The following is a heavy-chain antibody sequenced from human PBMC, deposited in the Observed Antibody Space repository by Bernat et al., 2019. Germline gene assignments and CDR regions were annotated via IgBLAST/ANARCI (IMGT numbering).Heavy chain of an antibody. D-gene: IGHD6-13*01. CDR1: GFTFSSYG. V-gene: IGHV3-30*18. CDR3: AKDWVAAAGPWPPGAFDI. Sequence: QVQLVESGEGVVQPGRSLRLSCAASGFTFSSYGMHWVRQAPGKGLEWVAVISYDGSNKYYADSVKGRFTISRDNSKNTLYLQMNSLRAEDTAVYYWAKDWVAAAGPWPPGAFDIWGQGTMVTVSS. CDR2: ISYDGSNK. J-gene: IGHJ3*02.